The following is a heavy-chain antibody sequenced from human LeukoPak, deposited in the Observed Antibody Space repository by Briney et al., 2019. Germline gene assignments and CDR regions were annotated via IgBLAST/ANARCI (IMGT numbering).Heavy chain of an antibody. CDR2: ISGSGGST. V-gene: IGHV3-23*01. CDR3: AKAHIVLYSSSWYGGY. J-gene: IGHJ4*02. CDR1: GFTFSSYA. Sequence: GGSLRLSCAASGFTFSSYAMSWVRQAPGKGLEWVSAISGSGGSTYYADSVKGRFTISRDNSKNTLYLQMNSLRAEDTAVYYCAKAHIVLYSSSWYGGYWGQGTLVTVSS. D-gene: IGHD6-13*01.